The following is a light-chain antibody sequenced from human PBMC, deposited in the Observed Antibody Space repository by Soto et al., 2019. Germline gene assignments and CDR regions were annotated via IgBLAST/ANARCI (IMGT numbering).Light chain of an antibody. CDR3: HHYGSTPPDN. CDR1: QTISSTY. Sequence: EIVLTQSPGTLSLSPGERATLSCRASQTISSTYLAWYQQKPGQAPRLLIFGASGRASGLPDRFSGSGSGIDGSGTDFTLTISRLAPEDFEVYFCHHYGSTPPDNFGQGTKLEIK. V-gene: IGKV3-20*01. J-gene: IGKJ2*01. CDR2: GAS.